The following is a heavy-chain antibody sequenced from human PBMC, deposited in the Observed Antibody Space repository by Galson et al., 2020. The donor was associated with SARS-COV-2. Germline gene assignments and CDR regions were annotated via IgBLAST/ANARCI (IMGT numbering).Heavy chain of an antibody. CDR2: IWYDGSNK. V-gene: IGHV3-33*01. CDR1: GFTFSSYG. Sequence: GGSLRLSCAASGFTFSSYGMHWVRQAPGKGLEWVAVIWYDGSNKYYADSVKGRFTISRDNSKNTLYLQMNSLRAEDTAVYYCARDQTASGWELYYFDYWGQGTLVTVSS. CDR3: ARDQTASGWELYYFDY. D-gene: IGHD1-26*01. J-gene: IGHJ4*02.